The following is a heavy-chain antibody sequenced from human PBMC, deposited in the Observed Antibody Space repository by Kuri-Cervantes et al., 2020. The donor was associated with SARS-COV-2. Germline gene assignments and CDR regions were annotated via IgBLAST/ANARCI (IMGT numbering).Heavy chain of an antibody. CDR1: GESFSGYY. Sequence: SETLSLTCAFYGESFSGYYWNWIRQSPGKGLQWIGEVNHRGSTNYNPSLKSRVTISVDTSSKQFSLNLSSVTAADTAVYYCARAGITGTTRHYDDDAFDIWGQGTMVTVSS. CDR2: VNHRGST. D-gene: IGHD1-20*01. CDR3: ARAGITGTTRHYDDDAFDI. J-gene: IGHJ3*02. V-gene: IGHV4-34*01.